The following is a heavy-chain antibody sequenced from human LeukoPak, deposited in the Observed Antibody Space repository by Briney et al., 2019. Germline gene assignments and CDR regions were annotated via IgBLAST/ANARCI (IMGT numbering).Heavy chain of an antibody. J-gene: IGHJ4*02. CDR3: ARGPNWDYFDY. V-gene: IGHV1-2*02. D-gene: IGHD7-27*01. CDR2: INPTSGGT. CDR1: GYTFIGYY. Sequence: GASVKVSRKASGYTFIGYYMHWVRPAPGQELEWMGWINPTSGGTNYAQTFQGRVTMTRDTSISTAYMDLSRLRSDDTAVFYCARGPNWDYFDYWGQGTLVTVSS.